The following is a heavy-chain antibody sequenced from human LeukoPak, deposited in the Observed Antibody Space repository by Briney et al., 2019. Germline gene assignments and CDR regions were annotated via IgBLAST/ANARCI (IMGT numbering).Heavy chain of an antibody. CDR1: GGTFSSYA. CDR2: IIPIFGTA. CDR3: ARSVLQSGATRIRSYYFDY. J-gene: IGHJ4*02. V-gene: IGHV1-69*01. Sequence: ASVKVSCKASGGTFSSYAISWVRQAPGQGLEWMGGIIPIFGTANYAQKFQGRVTITADESTSTAYMERSSLRSEDTAVYYCARSVLQSGATRIRSYYFDYWGQGTLVTVSS. D-gene: IGHD1-26*01.